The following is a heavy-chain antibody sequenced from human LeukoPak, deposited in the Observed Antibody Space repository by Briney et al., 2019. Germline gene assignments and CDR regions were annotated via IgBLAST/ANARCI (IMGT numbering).Heavy chain of an antibody. CDR1: GYTFTSYY. CDR3: ARDPSNSGYDYLYYFDY. Sequence: ASVKVSCKASGYTFTSYYMHWVRQAPGQRLEWMGWINPDNGGTNYAQKFQGRVTMTRDMSISTAYMELSRLRSDDTAVYYCARDPSNSGYDYLYYFDYWGQGTLVTVSS. D-gene: IGHD5-12*01. CDR2: INPDNGGT. J-gene: IGHJ4*02. V-gene: IGHV1-2*02.